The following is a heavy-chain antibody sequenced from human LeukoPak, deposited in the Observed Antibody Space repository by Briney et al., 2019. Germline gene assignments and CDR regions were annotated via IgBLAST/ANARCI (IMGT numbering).Heavy chain of an antibody. J-gene: IGHJ4*02. CDR2: ISWNSGSI. Sequence: PGGSLRLSCSASGFTFDDYAMHWVRQAPGKGLEWVSGISWNSGSIGYADSVKGRFTISRDNAKNSLYLQMNSLRAEDTALYYCAKDMSGGIAAAGSPFDYWGQGTLVTVSS. CDR3: AKDMSGGIAAAGSPFDY. D-gene: IGHD6-13*01. CDR1: GFTFDDYA. V-gene: IGHV3-9*01.